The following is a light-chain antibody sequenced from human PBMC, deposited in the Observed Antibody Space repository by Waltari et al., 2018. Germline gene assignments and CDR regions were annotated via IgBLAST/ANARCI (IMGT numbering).Light chain of an antibody. CDR2: SSS. CDR3: QQSYSTPPGT. J-gene: IGKJ2*01. Sequence: DIQMTQSPSSLSASVGDKVTITCRASQSIGNYLIWYQQKPGKAPSVLIHSSSTLQSGVPSRFSGSGSGTDFTLTINSLQPEDFATYYGQQSYSTPPGTFGQGTKVEI. V-gene: IGKV1-39*01. CDR1: QSIGNY.